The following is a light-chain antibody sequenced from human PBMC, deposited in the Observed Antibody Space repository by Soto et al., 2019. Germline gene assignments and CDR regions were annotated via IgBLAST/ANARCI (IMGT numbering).Light chain of an antibody. CDR2: GIS. Sequence: EIVLTQSPGTLSLSPGERATLSCRASHTISSSYLAWYKQKPGQAPRLLMYGISRRATGIPDRFSGSGSGTDFALTITRLEREYFAVYYCQQYVTSSPRTFGQGTNVEIQ. J-gene: IGKJ1*01. CDR1: HTISSSY. V-gene: IGKV3-20*01. CDR3: QQYVTSSPRT.